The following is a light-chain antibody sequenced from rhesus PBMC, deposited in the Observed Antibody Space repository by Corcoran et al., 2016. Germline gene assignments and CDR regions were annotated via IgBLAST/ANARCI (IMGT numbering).Light chain of an antibody. J-gene: IGKJ1*01. CDR3: QQRNSYPWT. V-gene: IGKV1-33*01. CDR1: QGISNA. CDR2: ADT. Sequence: DIQMTQSPSSLSASVGDKVTITCRASQGISNALAWYRQKPGKAHKLLISADTTLQSGVPSRFSGMGCGTDFTLTISSRQPEDFAVYYCQQRNSYPWTFGQGTKVEIK.